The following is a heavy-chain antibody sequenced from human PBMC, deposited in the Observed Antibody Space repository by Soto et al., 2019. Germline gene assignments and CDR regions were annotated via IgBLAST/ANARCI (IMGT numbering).Heavy chain of an antibody. D-gene: IGHD2-21*01. CDR2: ISAHNGNT. V-gene: IGHV1-18*01. J-gene: IGHJ4*02. CDR3: ARDLSIGLFDY. CDR1: DYTFTSYG. Sequence: QVQLVQSGAEVKKPGASVKVSCKASDYTFTSYGISWVRQAPGQGLEWMGWISAHNGNTKYAQKLQGRVTVTTDTSTSTAYMELRSLRADDTAVYYCARDLSIGLFDYWGQGTLVTVSS.